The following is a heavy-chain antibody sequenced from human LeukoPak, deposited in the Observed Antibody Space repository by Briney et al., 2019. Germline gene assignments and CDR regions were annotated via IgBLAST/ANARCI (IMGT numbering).Heavy chain of an antibody. V-gene: IGHV3-23*01. CDR2: ISGSGGST. Sequence: GGSLRLLCAASVFTFSSYAMSWVREAPGKGLEGVSAISGSGGSTYYADSVKSRFTISRDNSKNTLYLQMNSLRAEDTAVYYCAKRRDIVVVVAARDYFDYWGQGTLVTVSS. J-gene: IGHJ4*02. CDR3: AKRRDIVVVVAARDYFDY. CDR1: VFTFSSYA. D-gene: IGHD2-15*01.